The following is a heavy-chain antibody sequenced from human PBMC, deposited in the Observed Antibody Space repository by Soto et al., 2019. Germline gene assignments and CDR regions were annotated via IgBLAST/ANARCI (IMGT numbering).Heavy chain of an antibody. J-gene: IGHJ4*02. CDR2: SNSDGCGI. V-gene: IGHV3-74*01. CDR1: GFTFSGYW. D-gene: IGHD5-12*01. Sequence: EVQLVESGGGLVQPGGSLRLSCAASGFTFSGYWMHWVRQVPGKGLIWVARSNSDGCGISYADSVRGRFTISRDNVRNILFLQKNSLRGDDSAVYYCTRDRPEPQYDYHPIFDHWGQGTLVTVSS. CDR3: TRDRPEPQYDYHPIFDH.